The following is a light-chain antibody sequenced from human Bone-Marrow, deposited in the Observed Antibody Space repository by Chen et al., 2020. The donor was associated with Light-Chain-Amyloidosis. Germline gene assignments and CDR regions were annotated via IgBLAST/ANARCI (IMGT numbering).Light chain of an antibody. CDR1: QSVSSY. V-gene: IGKV3-11*01. CDR3: QQRSNWPPGNT. Sequence: EIVLTQSPATLSLSPGERATLSCRASQSVSSYLAWYQQKPGQAPRLLIYDASNRATGIPARFSGSGSGTDFTLTISSLEPEDFAVYYCQQRSNWPPGNTLGQGTKLEIK. J-gene: IGKJ2*01. CDR2: DAS.